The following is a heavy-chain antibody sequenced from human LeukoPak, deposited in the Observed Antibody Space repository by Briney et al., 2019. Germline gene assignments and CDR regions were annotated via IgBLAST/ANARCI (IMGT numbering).Heavy chain of an antibody. CDR2: ISGNGGST. CDR3: AKASAMIVVVSKHFDY. Sequence: GGSLRLSCAASGFTFISYAMRWVRQAPGKGLEWVSAISGNGGSTYYADSVKGRFTISRDNSKNTLYLQMNSLRAEDTAIYYCAKASAMIVVVSKHFDYWGQGTLVTVSS. D-gene: IGHD3-22*01. V-gene: IGHV3-23*01. J-gene: IGHJ4*02. CDR1: GFTFISYA.